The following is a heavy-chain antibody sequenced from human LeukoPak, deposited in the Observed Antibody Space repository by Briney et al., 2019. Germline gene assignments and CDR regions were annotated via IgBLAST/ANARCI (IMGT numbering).Heavy chain of an antibody. J-gene: IGHJ4*02. D-gene: IGHD6-19*01. CDR3: AKDGAVAGSGPYYFEY. Sequence: GGSLRLSCAASGFTFSSYAMSWVRQAPGKGLEWVSAISGSGGSTYYADSVKGRFTISRDNSKNTLYLQMNSLRAEDTAVYYCAKDGAVAGSGPYYFEYWGQGTLVTVSS. CDR1: GFTFSSYA. V-gene: IGHV3-23*01. CDR2: ISGSGGST.